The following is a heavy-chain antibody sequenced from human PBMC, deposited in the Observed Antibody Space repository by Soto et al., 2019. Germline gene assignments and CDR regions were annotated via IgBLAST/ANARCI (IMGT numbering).Heavy chain of an antibody. CDR3: AKDLPDIVVVPAARDYMDV. CDR2: ISYEGSNK. V-gene: IGHV3-30*18. CDR1: GFTFSSYG. J-gene: IGHJ6*03. D-gene: IGHD2-2*01. Sequence: GGSLRLSCAASGFTFSSYGMHWVRQAPGKGLEGVAVISYEGSNKYYADSVKGRFTISRDNSKNTLYLQMNSLRAEHTAVYYCAKDLPDIVVVPAARDYMDVLGKGNKVTVS.